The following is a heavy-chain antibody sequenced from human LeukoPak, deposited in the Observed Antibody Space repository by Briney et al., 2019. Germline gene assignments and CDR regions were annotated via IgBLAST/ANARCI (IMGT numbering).Heavy chain of an antibody. CDR1: GFTFSSYA. Sequence: GESLRLSCAASGFTFSSYAMHWVRQAPGKGREYVSAISSNGGSTYYVNSVKGRSTISRDNSTNTLYLQMGSLRAEDMAVYYCARDKYYDSSGYYFYFDYWGQGTLVTVSS. CDR3: ARDKYYDSSGYYFYFDY. CDR2: ISSNGGST. V-gene: IGHV3-64*01. D-gene: IGHD3-22*01. J-gene: IGHJ4*02.